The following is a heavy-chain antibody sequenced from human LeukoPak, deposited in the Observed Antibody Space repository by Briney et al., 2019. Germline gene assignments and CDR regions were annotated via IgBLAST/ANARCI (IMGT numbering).Heavy chain of an antibody. J-gene: IGHJ4*02. V-gene: IGHV3-9*01. Sequence: GGSLRLSCAASGVTFDDYAMHWVRQAPGKGLEWDSGISWNSGSIGYADSVKGRFTISRDNAKNSLYLQMNSLRAEATALYYCAKGDDSSGYYYSFDCWGQGTLVTVSS. CDR1: GVTFDDYA. D-gene: IGHD3-22*01. CDR2: ISWNSGSI. CDR3: AKGDDSSGYYYSFDC.